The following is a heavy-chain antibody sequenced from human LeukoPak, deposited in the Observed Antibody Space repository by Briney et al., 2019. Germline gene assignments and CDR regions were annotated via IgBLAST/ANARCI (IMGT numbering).Heavy chain of an antibody. D-gene: IGHD1-26*01. Sequence: GRSLRLSCAASGFTFSSYGMHWVRQAPGKGLEWVAVIWYDGSNKHCADSVKGRFTISRDNSKNTLYLQMNSLRAEDTAVYYCARERVGAIDYWGQGTLVTVSS. J-gene: IGHJ4*02. CDR3: ARERVGAIDY. CDR2: IWYDGSNK. CDR1: GFTFSSYG. V-gene: IGHV3-33*01.